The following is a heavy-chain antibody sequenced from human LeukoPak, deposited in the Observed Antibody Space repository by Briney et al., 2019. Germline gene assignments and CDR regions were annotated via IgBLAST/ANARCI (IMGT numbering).Heavy chain of an antibody. J-gene: IGHJ4*02. V-gene: IGHV4-4*07. D-gene: IGHD1-26*01. CDR2: IYTSGRT. CDR3: ARENAKWELLFYFHY. Sequence: PSETLSLTCTVSGGSISSYYWSWIRQPAGKGLEWIGRIYTSGRTNYNPSLKSRVTMSVDTSKHQFSLKLSSVTAADTAVYYCARENAKWELLFYFHYWGQRTLVTLSS. CDR1: GGSISSYY.